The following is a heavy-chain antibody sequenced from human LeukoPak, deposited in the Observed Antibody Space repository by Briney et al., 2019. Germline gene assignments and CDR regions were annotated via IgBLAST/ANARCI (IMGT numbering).Heavy chain of an antibody. CDR2: IYYSGST. CDR1: GYSISSDYY. J-gene: IGHJ4*02. Sequence: SETLPLTCTVSGYSISSDYYWGWIRQPPGKGLEWIGYIYYSGSTNYNPSLKSRVTISVDTSKNQFSLKLSSVTAADTAVYYCARVGWYSGSYHYDYWGQGTLVTVSS. D-gene: IGHD1-26*01. V-gene: IGHV4-61*01. CDR3: ARVGWYSGSYHYDY.